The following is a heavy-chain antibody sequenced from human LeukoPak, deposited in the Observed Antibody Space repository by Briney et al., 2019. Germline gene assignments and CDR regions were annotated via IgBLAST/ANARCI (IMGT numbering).Heavy chain of an antibody. V-gene: IGHV4-34*01. CDR1: GGSFSGYY. J-gene: IGHJ5*02. CDR3: ARAGGTYYYDSSGYSNWFDP. D-gene: IGHD3-22*01. CDR2: INHSGST. Sequence: SETLSLTYAVYGGSFSGYYWSWIRQPPGKGLEWIGEINHSGSTNYNPSLKSRVTISVDTSKNQFSLKLSSVTAADTAVYYCARAGGTYYYDSSGYSNWFDPWGQGTLVTVSS.